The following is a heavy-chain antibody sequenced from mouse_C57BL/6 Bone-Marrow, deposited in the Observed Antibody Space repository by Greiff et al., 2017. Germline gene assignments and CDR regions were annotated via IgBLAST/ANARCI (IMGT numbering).Heavy chain of an antibody. J-gene: IGHJ2*01. CDR3: ARERPMSPYYFGY. Sequence: QVHVKQPGAELVKPGASVKLSCKASGYTFTSYWMQWVKQRPGQGLEWIGEIDPSDSYTNYNQKFKGKATLTVDTSSSAAYMPLSSLTSEDSAVYYCARERPMSPYYFGYWGQGTTLTVAS. D-gene: IGHD6-5*01. CDR2: IDPSDSYT. V-gene: IGHV1-50*01. CDR1: GYTFTSYW.